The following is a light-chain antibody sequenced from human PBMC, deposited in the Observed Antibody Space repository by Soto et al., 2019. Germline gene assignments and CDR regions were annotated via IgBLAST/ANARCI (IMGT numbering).Light chain of an antibody. CDR1: QSISSW. V-gene: IGKV1-5*03. J-gene: IGKJ1*01. CDR3: QQYNSYPWT. Sequence: DIQMTQSPSTLSASVGDRVTITCRASQSISSWLAWYQQKPGKAPKLLIYKASSLESGVPSRFSGSGSGTEFTLPISSLQPDDFATYYCQQYNSYPWTVGQGTKVEIK. CDR2: KAS.